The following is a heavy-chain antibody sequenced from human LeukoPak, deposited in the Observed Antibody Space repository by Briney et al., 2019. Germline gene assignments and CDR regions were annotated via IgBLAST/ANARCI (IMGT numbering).Heavy chain of an antibody. CDR1: GYTFTSYY. CDR3: ARGSHLITMVRGVQEKVAFDI. Sequence: ASVKVSCKASGYTFTSYYMHWVRQAPGQGLEWMGIINPSGGSTSYAQKFQGRVTMTTDTSTSTAYMELRSLRSDDTAVYYCARGSHLITMVRGVQEKVAFDIWGQGTMVTVSS. CDR2: INPSGGST. J-gene: IGHJ3*02. V-gene: IGHV1-46*01. D-gene: IGHD3-10*01.